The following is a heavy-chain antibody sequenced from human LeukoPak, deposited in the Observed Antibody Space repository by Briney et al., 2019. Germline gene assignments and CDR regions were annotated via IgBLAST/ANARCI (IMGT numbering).Heavy chain of an antibody. J-gene: IGHJ4*02. V-gene: IGHV3-33*06. CDR1: GFTVSNNY. CDR3: AKDAQRGFDYSNSLDK. CDR2: IWSDGTNT. Sequence: PGGSLRLSCTASGFTVSNNYMNWVRQAPGKGLEWVAVIWSDGTNTYYGDPVKGRFTISRDNFQRTVYLQMNSLRAEDTAVYYCAKDAQRGFDYSNSLDKWGQGTLVTVSS. D-gene: IGHD4-11*01.